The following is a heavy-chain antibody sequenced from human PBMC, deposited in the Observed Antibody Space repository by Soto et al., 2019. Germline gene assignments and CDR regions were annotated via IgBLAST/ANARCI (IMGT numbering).Heavy chain of an antibody. V-gene: IGHV3-7*03. CDR3: LSFWTDS. CDR1: GFTFTNYW. CDR2: IKGDGSEM. D-gene: IGHD1-1*01. Sequence: EVQMVGSGGGLVKPGGSLRLSCAASGFTFTNYWMNWVRQAPGKGLEWVANIKGDGSEMNYVDSVKGRFTISRDNAKSSVYLQMSSLRAEDTAVYYGLSFWTDSWGQGTLGSVSS. J-gene: IGHJ4*02.